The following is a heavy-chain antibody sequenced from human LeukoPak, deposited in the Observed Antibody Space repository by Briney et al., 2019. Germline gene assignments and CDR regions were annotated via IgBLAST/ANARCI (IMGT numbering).Heavy chain of an antibody. J-gene: IGHJ4*02. CDR1: GGSISSSSYY. CDR2: IYYSGST. Sequence: SETLSLTCTVSGGSISSSSYYWGWIRQPPGKGLEWIGSIYYSGSTYYNPSLKSRVTISVDTSKDQFSLKLSSVTAADTAVYYCARDDRDGYNFMDYWGQGTLVTVSS. CDR3: ARDDRDGYNFMDY. D-gene: IGHD5-24*01. V-gene: IGHV4-39*07.